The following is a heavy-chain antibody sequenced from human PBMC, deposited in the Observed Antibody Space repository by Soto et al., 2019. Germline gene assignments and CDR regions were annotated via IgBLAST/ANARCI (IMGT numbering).Heavy chain of an antibody. CDR3: ARYQVDCSGGSCYPDTKYYYYGMDV. J-gene: IGHJ6*02. D-gene: IGHD2-15*01. CDR1: GGSISSGGYY. V-gene: IGHV4-31*03. CDR2: IYYSGST. Sequence: KASETLSLTCTVSGGSISSGGYYWSWIRQHPGKGLEWIGYIYYSGSTYYNPSLKSRVTISVDTSKNQFSLKLSSVTAADTAVYYCARYQVDCSGGSCYPDTKYYYYGMDVWGQGTTVTVSS.